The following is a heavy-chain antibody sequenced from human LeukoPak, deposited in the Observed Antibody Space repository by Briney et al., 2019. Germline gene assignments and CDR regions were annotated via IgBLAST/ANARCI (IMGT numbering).Heavy chain of an antibody. J-gene: IGHJ3*02. V-gene: IGHV3-9*01. CDR1: GFTFDDYA. D-gene: IGHD6-13*01. CDR2: ISWNSGSI. CDR3: AKLRGSWYLGDAFDI. Sequence: SLRLSCAASGFTFDDYAMHWVQQAPGKGLEWVSGISWNSGSIGYADSVKGRFTISRDNAKNSLYLQMNSLRAEDTALYYCAKLRGSWYLGDAFDIWGQGTMVTVSS.